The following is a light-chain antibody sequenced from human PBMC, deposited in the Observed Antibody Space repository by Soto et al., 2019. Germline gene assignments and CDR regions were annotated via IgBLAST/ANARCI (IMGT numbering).Light chain of an antibody. CDR1: QGISTY. CDR3: QQLNSDWYA. Sequence: DIQLTQSPSFLSASVGDRVTITCRASQGISTYLAWYLQRPGKAPKLLIYGASTLQSGVPSRFRGSGSGTDFTLTISSLQPEDFGTYYCQQLNSDWYAFGQGTKLDIK. J-gene: IGKJ2*01. V-gene: IGKV1-9*01. CDR2: GAS.